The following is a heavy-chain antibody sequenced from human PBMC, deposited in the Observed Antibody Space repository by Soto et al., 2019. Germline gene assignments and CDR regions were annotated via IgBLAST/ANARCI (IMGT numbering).Heavy chain of an antibody. CDR1: GYTFTGHY. CDR3: GRGRSGQIVVFY. CDR2: IGPESGAT. D-gene: IGHD5-12*01. Sequence: ASVKVSCKASGYTFTGHYIHWVRQAPEQGPEWMGEIGPESGATRYAQKFQGRVTMTRDMSITTVYMELNNLSPDETAVYYCGRGRSGQIVVFYWGQGTPVPVSS. J-gene: IGHJ4*02. V-gene: IGHV1-2*02.